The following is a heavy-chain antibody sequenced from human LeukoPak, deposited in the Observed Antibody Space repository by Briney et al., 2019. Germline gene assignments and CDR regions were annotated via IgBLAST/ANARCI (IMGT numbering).Heavy chain of an antibody. D-gene: IGHD1-26*01. J-gene: IGHJ3*02. Sequence: VASVKVSCKASGYRFSNFGITWVRQAPGQGLEWMGWTSPYDDNPEYGKKFQGRVTMTTDTSTNTAYMELRSLRPDDTAVYYCAKVDPPIIAGARGDAFEIWGQGTLVTVSS. CDR2: TSPYDDNP. CDR3: AKVDPPIIAGARGDAFEI. CDR1: GYRFSNFG. V-gene: IGHV1-18*01.